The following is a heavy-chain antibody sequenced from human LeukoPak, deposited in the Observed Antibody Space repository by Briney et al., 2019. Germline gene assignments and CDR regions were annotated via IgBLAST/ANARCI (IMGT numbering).Heavy chain of an antibody. Sequence: GGSLRLSCAASGFTFSGYTMNWVRQAPGKGLEWVSSISSSSYIYYADSVKGRFTISRDNAKNSLYLQMNSLRAEDTAVYYCARDGAAGAPGVPHTWGQGTLVTVSS. J-gene: IGHJ5*02. CDR1: GFTFSGYT. V-gene: IGHV3-21*01. D-gene: IGHD1-14*01. CDR2: ISSSSYI. CDR3: ARDGAAGAPGVPHT.